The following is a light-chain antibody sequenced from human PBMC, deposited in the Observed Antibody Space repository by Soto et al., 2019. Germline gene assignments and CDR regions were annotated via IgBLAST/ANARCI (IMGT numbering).Light chain of an antibody. V-gene: IGKV1-39*01. J-gene: IGKJ2*01. CDR1: QTIDRF. Sequence: DIQMTQSPSSLSASVGDRVTITCRASQTIDRFLNWYQHKPGRAPKLLIDAASRLQSGDSSRFSGGGSGPDFTLTIINLQPEDFAVYYCQQSFSAPYTFGQGTKLEIK. CDR2: AAS. CDR3: QQSFSAPYT.